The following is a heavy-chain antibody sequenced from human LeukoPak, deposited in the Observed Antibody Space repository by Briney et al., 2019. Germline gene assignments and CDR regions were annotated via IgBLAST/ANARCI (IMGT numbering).Heavy chain of an antibody. V-gene: IGHV5-51*01. CDR2: IYPGDSDT. CDR1: GYSFTSYW. D-gene: IGHD5-24*01. Sequence: GESLKISCKGSGYSFTSYWIGWVRQMPGKGLEWMGIIYPGDSDTRYSPSFQGQVTISADKSISTAYLQWSSLKASDTAMYYCARMYRQMASIPSDIDYWGQGTLVTVSS. J-gene: IGHJ4*02. CDR3: ARMYRQMASIPSDIDY.